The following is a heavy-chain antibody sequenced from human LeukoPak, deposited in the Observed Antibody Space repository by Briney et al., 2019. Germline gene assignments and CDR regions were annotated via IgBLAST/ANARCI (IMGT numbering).Heavy chain of an antibody. CDR2: IFYAGST. J-gene: IGHJ4*02. CDR1: AYSMTSNRW. Sequence: PSQTLSLTCAVSAYSMTSNRWGGCIRQPPGKGLEWGASIFYAGSTYYNRSLKSRVTMSVATSKNQFSLRLSSVTAVDTAVYYCARIGPILGAAWVDYWGQGTLVSVSS. D-gene: IGHD3-3*02. V-gene: IGHV4-28*01. CDR3: ARIGPILGAAWVDY.